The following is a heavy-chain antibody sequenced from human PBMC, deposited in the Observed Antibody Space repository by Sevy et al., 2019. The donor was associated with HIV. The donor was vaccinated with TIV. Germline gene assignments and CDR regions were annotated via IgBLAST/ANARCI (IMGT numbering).Heavy chain of an antibody. V-gene: IGHV3-23*01. CDR3: AKDDSSGYYVYYFDY. CDR1: GFTFSSYA. J-gene: IGHJ4*02. CDR2: ISGSGGST. Sequence: GGSLRLSCAASGFTFSSYAMSWVRQAPGKGLEWVSAISGSGGSTYYADSVKGRCTISRDNSKNTLYLQMNSLRAEDTAVYYCAKDDSSGYYVYYFDYWGQGTLVTVSS. D-gene: IGHD3-22*01.